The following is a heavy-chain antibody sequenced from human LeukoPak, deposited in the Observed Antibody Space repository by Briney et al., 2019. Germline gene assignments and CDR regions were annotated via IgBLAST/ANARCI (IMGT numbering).Heavy chain of an antibody. J-gene: IGHJ4*02. CDR3: ARLGRGQSLDY. D-gene: IGHD1-26*01. CDR1: GYTFTNDW. Sequence: GESLKISCKGSGYTFTNDWIGWVRQMPGKGLEWMGIIYPRDSDTRYSPPFQGQVTISVDKSISAAYLQWSSLKASDTAMYYCARLGRGQSLDYWGQGTLVTVSS. CDR2: IYPRDSDT. V-gene: IGHV5-51*01.